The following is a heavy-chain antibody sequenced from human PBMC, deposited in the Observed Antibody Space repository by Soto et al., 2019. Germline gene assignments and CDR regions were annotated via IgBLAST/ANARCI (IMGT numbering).Heavy chain of an antibody. V-gene: IGHV5-51*01. CDR3: ARRGLGTSDGVVPYDYRLDV. CDR1: GYSFTSYW. D-gene: IGHD3-3*01. Sequence: GASLKNSCKGSGYSFTSYWIGWVRQMPGKGLEWMGIIYPGDSDTRYSPSFQGQVTISADKSISTAYLQWSSLKASDTAMYYCARRGLGTSDGVVPYDYRLDVRAQGAMVTV. J-gene: IGHJ6*02. CDR2: IYPGDSDT.